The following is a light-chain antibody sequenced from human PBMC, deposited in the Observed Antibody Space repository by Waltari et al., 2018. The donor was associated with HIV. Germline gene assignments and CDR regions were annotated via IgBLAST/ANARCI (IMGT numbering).Light chain of an antibody. V-gene: IGLV1-44*01. Sequence: QSVLTQPPSVSGTPGQRVTISCSGSSSNIGDNAVSWYQRFPGTAPKLLIYSNNPRPSGVPDRFSGSKSGTSASLAISGLQSEDEADYYCATLDDSLNGPVFGGGTKVTAL. CDR2: SNN. J-gene: IGLJ2*01. CDR1: SSNIGDNA. CDR3: ATLDDSLNGPV.